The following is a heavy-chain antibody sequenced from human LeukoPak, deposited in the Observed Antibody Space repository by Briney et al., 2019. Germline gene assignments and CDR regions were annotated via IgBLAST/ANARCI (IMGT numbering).Heavy chain of an antibody. J-gene: IGHJ6*03. D-gene: IGHD3-10*01. CDR3: ARHGGGSGRDYYYYYMDV. CDR2: IYYTGKT. Sequence: SETLSLTCTVSGDFISSSNYYWGWIRQPPGKGLDWIGNIYYTGKTYYNPSLNSRVTISTDTSNNQFSLKLSSVTAADTAVYYCARHGGGSGRDYYYYYMDVWGKGTTVTVSS. CDR1: GDFISSSNYY. V-gene: IGHV4-39*01.